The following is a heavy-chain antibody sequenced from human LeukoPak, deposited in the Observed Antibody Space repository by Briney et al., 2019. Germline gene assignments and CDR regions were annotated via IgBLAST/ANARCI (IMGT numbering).Heavy chain of an antibody. CDR1: GFTFSSYS. D-gene: IGHD2-15*01. J-gene: IGHJ4*02. CDR3: ARDGRYCSGDICYVGY. Sequence: GGSLRLSCAASGFTFSSYSMNWVRQAPGKGLEWVSSISSSSSYIYYADSVKGRFTISRDNAKNSLYLQMNSLRAEDTAVYYCARDGRYCSGDICYVGYWGQGTLVTVSS. CDR2: ISSSSSYI. V-gene: IGHV3-21*01.